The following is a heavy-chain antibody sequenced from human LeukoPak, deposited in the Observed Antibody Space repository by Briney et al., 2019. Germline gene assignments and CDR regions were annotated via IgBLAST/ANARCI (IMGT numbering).Heavy chain of an antibody. Sequence: SQTLSLTCTVSGGSFSSGSSYWSWIRQPAGKGLEWIGRIYTSGTTNYNPSLKSRVTISVDTSKNQFSLKLSSVTAADTAVYYCAREKIDYDYVWGSYRQIYYFDYWGQGTLVTVSS. CDR1: GGSFSSGSSY. CDR2: IYTSGTT. J-gene: IGHJ4*02. D-gene: IGHD3-16*02. CDR3: AREKIDYDYVWGSYRQIYYFDY. V-gene: IGHV4-61*02.